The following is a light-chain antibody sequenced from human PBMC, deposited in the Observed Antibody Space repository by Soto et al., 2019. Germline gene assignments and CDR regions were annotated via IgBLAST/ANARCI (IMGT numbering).Light chain of an antibody. Sequence: QSALTQPPSASGSPGQSVTISCTGTSSDVGGYNYFSWYQQHPGKAPKLMIYEVSKRPSGVPDRFSGSKSGNTASLTVSGLQAEDEADYYCSSYAGSNKVVFGGGTKLTVL. CDR1: SSDVGGYNY. J-gene: IGLJ2*01. V-gene: IGLV2-8*01. CDR2: EVS. CDR3: SSYAGSNKVV.